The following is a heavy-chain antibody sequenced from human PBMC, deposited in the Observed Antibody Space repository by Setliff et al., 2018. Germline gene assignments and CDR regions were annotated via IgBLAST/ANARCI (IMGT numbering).Heavy chain of an antibody. CDR1: GFTFSNCW. CDR2: INEDGSQK. Sequence: GGSLRLSCAASGFTFSNCWMTWVRQAPGKGLEWVANINEDGSQKPYVDSVKGRFTVSRDNAKNSLYLQMNGLRAEDTAVYYCASAGHSGSWFPFDAFHIWGQGTMVTVSS. V-gene: IGHV3-7*01. CDR3: ASAGHSGSWFPFDAFHI. D-gene: IGHD6-13*01. J-gene: IGHJ3*02.